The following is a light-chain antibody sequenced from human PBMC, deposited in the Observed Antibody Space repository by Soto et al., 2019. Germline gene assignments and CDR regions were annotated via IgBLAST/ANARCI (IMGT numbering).Light chain of an antibody. CDR2: KAS. Sequence: DIQMTQSPSTLSASVGDRVTITCRASQTISSYLAWYQQKPGKAHKVLIYKASSLKSGVPSRFSGSGSGTDFTLTISSLQPDDFATYYCQQYNNYPYTFGQGTKLEIK. CDR3: QQYNNYPYT. V-gene: IGKV1-5*03. J-gene: IGKJ2*01. CDR1: QTISSY.